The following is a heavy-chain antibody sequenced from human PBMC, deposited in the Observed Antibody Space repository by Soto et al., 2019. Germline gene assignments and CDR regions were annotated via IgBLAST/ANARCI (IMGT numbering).Heavy chain of an antibody. CDR1: GGTFSSYT. CDR2: IIPILGIA. D-gene: IGHD2-2*02. Sequence: SVKVSCKASGGTFSSYTISWVRQAPGQGLEWMGTIIPILGIANYAQKFQDRVTITADKSTSTAYMELSSLRSEDTAVYYCARGYCSSTSRYMTPLDYWGQGTLVTLSS. CDR3: ARGYCSSTSRYMTPLDY. V-gene: IGHV1-69*02. J-gene: IGHJ4*02.